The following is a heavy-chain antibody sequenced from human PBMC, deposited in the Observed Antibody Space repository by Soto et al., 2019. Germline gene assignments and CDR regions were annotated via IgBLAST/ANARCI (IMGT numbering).Heavy chain of an antibody. J-gene: IGHJ5*02. CDR2: IYYSGST. V-gene: IGHV4-59*01. CDR3: ARGWLRLFEQALPYNLFAP. Sequence: SETLSLTCTVSGGSISSYYWNWIRQPPGKGLEWIGYIYYSGSTNYNPSLKSRVTISVDTSKNQFSLKLSSVTAADTAVYYCARGWLRLFEQALPYNLFAPWGQGTLAIGSS. D-gene: IGHD5-12*01. CDR1: GGSISSYY.